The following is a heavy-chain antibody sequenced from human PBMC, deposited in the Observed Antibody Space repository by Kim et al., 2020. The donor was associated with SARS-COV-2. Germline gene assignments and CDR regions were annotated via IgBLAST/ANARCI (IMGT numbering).Heavy chain of an antibody. CDR3: ARGGDDGYYGVDV. J-gene: IGHJ6*02. CDR2: INGDGSVT. CDR1: GFTFRNYG. Sequence: GGSLRLSCAASGFTFRNYGMHWVRQVPGKGLVWVSGINGDGSVTTYADSVKGRFTISRDSAKNTLYLQMNSLRAEDTAVYYCARGGDDGYYGVDVWGQGT. V-gene: IGHV3-74*01. D-gene: IGHD2-21*02.